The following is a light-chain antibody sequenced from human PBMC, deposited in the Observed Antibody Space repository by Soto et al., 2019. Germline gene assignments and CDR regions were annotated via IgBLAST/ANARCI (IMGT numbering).Light chain of an antibody. J-gene: IGKJ1*01. V-gene: IGKV3-15*01. CDR1: QSISRN. Sequence: DIVMTQSPATLSVSPGERATFSCRASQSISRNLAWYQQKPGQAPRLLMYDASTRATGIPARFSGSGSGTEFTLTISSLQSEDFAFYYCQQYNNWPPWTFGQGTKVEIK. CDR3: QQYNNWPPWT. CDR2: DAS.